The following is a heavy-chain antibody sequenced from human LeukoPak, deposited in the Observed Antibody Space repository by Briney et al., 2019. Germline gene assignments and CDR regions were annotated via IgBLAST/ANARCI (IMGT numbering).Heavy chain of an antibody. D-gene: IGHD7-27*01. CDR1: GFSLSTSGMC. J-gene: IGHJ4*02. V-gene: IGHV2-70*11. Sequence: SGPALVKPTQTLTLTCTFSGFSLSTSGMCVSWIRQPPGKALEWLARIDWDDDKYYSTSLKTRLTISKDTSKNQVVLTMTNMDPVDTATYYCAQINWGFRTPQYYFDYWGQGTLVTVSS. CDR2: IDWDDDK. CDR3: AQINWGFRTPQYYFDY.